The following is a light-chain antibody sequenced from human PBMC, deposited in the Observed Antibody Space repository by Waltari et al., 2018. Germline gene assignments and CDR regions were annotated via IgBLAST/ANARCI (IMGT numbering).Light chain of an antibody. CDR2: EVT. J-gene: IGLJ3*02. V-gene: IGLV2-14*01. CDR3: TSYTTSTTVL. Sequence: QSALTQPASVSGSPGQSITISCTGTSSDIGGYAFVSWYQQYPGLAPKLIIYEVTNRPSGVSGRFSGSKSGTTASLTISGLQPEDEADYYCTSYTTSTTVLFGGGTKVTVL. CDR1: SSDIGGYAF.